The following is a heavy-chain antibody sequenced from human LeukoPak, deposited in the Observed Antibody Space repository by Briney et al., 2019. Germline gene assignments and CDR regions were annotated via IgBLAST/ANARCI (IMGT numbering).Heavy chain of an antibody. CDR3: AKYCSSTSCYGAFDI. V-gene: IGHV3-21*01. Sequence: GGSLRLSCAASGFPFSSYSMNWVRQAPGKGLEWVSSISSSSSYIYYADSVKGRFTISRDNAENSLYLQMKSLRAEDTAVYYCAKYCSSTSCYGAFDIWGQGTMVTVSS. D-gene: IGHD2-2*01. J-gene: IGHJ3*02. CDR2: ISSSSSYI. CDR1: GFPFSSYS.